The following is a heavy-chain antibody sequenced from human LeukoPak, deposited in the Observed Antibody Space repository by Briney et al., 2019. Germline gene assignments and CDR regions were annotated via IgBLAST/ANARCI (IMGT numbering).Heavy chain of an antibody. J-gene: IGHJ6*03. Sequence: SETLSLTCTVSGYSISSGYYWGWIRQPPGKGLEWIGSIYHSGSTYYNPSLKSRVTISVDTSKNQFSLKLSSVTAADTAVYYCARGTRGGVPYSSGWPAVPYYYYMDVWGKGTTVTVSS. CDR1: GYSISSGYY. CDR2: IYHSGST. D-gene: IGHD6-19*01. V-gene: IGHV4-38-2*02. CDR3: ARGTRGGVPYSSGWPAVPYYYYMDV.